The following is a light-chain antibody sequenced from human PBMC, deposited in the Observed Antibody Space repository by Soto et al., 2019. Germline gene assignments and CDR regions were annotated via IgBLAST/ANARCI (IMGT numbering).Light chain of an antibody. J-gene: IGLJ1*01. CDR2: EVS. CDR1: SSDVGGYNY. CDR3: SSYTSSSTPDV. V-gene: IGLV2-14*01. Sequence: QSVLTQPASVSGSPGQSITISCTRTSSDVGGYNYVSWYQQHPGKAPKLMIYEVSNRPSGVSNRFSGSKSGYAASLTISGLQVEDEAEYYCSSYTSSSTPDVFGTGTKLTVL.